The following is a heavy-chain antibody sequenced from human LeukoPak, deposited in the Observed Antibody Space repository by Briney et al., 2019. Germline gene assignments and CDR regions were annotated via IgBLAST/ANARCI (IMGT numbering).Heavy chain of an antibody. D-gene: IGHD3-3*01. CDR3: ARGGDFWSGYKNWFDP. CDR2: IYYSGST. CDR1: GGSISSYY. J-gene: IGHJ5*02. V-gene: IGHV4-59*01. Sequence: SETLSLTCTVSGGSISSYYWSWIRQPPGKGLEWMGYIYYSGSTNYSPSLKSRVTISVDTSKNQFSLKLSSVTAADTAVYYCARGGDFWSGYKNWFDPWGQGTLVTVSS.